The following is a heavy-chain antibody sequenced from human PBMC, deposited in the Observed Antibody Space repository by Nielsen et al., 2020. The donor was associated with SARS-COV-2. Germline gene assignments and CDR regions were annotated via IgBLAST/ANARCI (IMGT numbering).Heavy chain of an antibody. J-gene: IGHJ4*02. CDR3: AKPRSGGYEDYFDY. CDR2: IYSGGST. V-gene: IGHV3-53*05. Sequence: GESLKISCAASGFTVSSNYMSWVRQAPGKGLEWVSVIYSGGSTYYADSVKGRFTISRDNSKNTLYLQMNSLRVEDTAVYFCAKPRSGGYEDYFDYWGQGTLVTVSS. CDR1: GFTVSSNY. D-gene: IGHD5-12*01.